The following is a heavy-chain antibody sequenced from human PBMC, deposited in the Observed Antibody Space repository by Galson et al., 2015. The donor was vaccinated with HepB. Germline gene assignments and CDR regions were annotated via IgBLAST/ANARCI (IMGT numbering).Heavy chain of an antibody. V-gene: IGHV3-23*01. J-gene: IGHJ4*02. D-gene: IGHD6-19*01. CDR2: CSTSGDTT. CDR3: AKHGWDATSSSWYYFDH. CDR1: GFIFSGYG. Sequence: SLRLSCAASGFIFSGYGMSWVRQAPGKGLEWVSSCSTSGDTTYYADSVRGRFTMSRDNSKNTLYLQMNSLRVEDTALYFCAKHGWDATSSSWYYFDHWGQGTLVIASS.